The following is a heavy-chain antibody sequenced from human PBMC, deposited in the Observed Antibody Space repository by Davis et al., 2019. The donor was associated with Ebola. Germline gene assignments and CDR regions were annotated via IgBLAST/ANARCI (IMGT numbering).Heavy chain of an antibody. CDR3: AKDRAAGADWYFDL. Sequence: GESLKISCAASGFTFSSYGMHWVRQAPGKGLEWVAVISYDGSNKYYADSVKGRFTISRDNSKNTLYLQMNSLRAEDTAVYYCAKDRAAGADWYFDLWGRGTLVTVSS. J-gene: IGHJ2*01. V-gene: IGHV3-30*18. D-gene: IGHD6-19*01. CDR1: GFTFSSYG. CDR2: ISYDGSNK.